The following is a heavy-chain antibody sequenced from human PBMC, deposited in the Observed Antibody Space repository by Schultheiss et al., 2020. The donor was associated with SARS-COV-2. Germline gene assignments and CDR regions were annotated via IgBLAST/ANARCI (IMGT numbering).Heavy chain of an antibody. CDR2: IYTSGST. D-gene: IGHD5-18*01. CDR3: VTDTAMAPIYFDY. J-gene: IGHJ4*02. CDR1: GGSISSSSYY. Sequence: GSLRLSCTVSGGSISSSSYYWGWIRQPPGKGLEWIGSIYTSGSTNYNPSLKSRVTISVDTSKNQFSLKLSSVTAADTAVYYCVTDTAMAPIYFDYWGQGTLVTVSS. V-gene: IGHV4-39*01.